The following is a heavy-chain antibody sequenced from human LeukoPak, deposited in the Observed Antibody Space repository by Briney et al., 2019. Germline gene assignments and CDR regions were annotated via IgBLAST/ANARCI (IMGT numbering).Heavy chain of an antibody. Sequence: GGSLRLSCAASGFTFSSYAMHWVRQAPGKGLEWVAVISYDGSNKYYADSVKGRFTISRDNSKNTLYLQVNSLRAEDTAVYYCARDEVRYCSSTSCPNFDYWGQGTLVTVSS. CDR3: ARDEVRYCSSTSCPNFDY. CDR2: ISYDGSNK. V-gene: IGHV3-30-3*01. CDR1: GFTFSSYA. J-gene: IGHJ4*02. D-gene: IGHD2-2*01.